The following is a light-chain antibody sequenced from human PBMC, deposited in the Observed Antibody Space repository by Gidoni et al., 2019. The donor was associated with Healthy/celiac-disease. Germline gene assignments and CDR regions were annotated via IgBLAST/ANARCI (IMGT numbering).Light chain of an antibody. CDR2: WAS. CDR3: QQYYSTPRT. V-gene: IGKV4-1*01. Sequence: DRVMTQSPDSLAVSLGERATINCKSSQSVLYSSNNKNYLAWYQQQPGQPPKLLIYWASTRESGVPDRFSGSGSGTDFTLTIISLQAEDVAVYYCQQYYSTPRTFGQGTKVEIK. J-gene: IGKJ1*01. CDR1: QSVLYSSNNKNY.